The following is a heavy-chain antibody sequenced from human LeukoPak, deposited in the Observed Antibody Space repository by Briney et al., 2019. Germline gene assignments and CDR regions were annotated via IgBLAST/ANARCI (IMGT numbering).Heavy chain of an antibody. Sequence: GGSLRLSCAASEFTFSSYNMNWVRQAVGKGLECVAKIKEDGSEKHYVDSVQGRFTISRDNARNSLYLQMNSLRADDTAVYYCARDYTGGWNDYWGQGTLVTVSS. J-gene: IGHJ4*02. CDR1: EFTFSSYN. CDR2: IKEDGSEK. CDR3: ARDYTGGWNDY. D-gene: IGHD7-27*01. V-gene: IGHV3-7*01.